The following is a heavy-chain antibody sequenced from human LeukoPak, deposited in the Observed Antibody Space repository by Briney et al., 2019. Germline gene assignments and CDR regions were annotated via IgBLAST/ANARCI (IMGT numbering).Heavy chain of an antibody. D-gene: IGHD3-10*01. CDR1: AYTLTELS. V-gene: IGHV1-24*01. J-gene: IGHJ5*02. Sequence: ASVKLSCTVSAYTLTELSMHWVRQAPGKGMELMGGFDPEDGETIYAQKFQVRVTMTKDTSTDTAYMELRSLRSEDQAVYYCTTARYGSGSYHTYNWFDPWGQGTLVTVSS. CDR2: FDPEDGET. CDR3: TTARYGSGSYHTYNWFDP.